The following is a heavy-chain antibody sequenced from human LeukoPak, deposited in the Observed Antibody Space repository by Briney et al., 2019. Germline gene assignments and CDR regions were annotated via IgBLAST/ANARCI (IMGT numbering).Heavy chain of an antibody. CDR2: INHSGST. Sequence: SSETLSLTCAVYGGSFSGYYWSWIRQPPGKGLEWIGEINHSGSTNYNPSLKSRVTISVDTSKNQFSLKLSSVTAADAAVYYCARATTGTTSDRGIFDPWGQGTLVTVSS. J-gene: IGHJ5*02. CDR3: ARATTGTTSDRGIFDP. V-gene: IGHV4-34*01. D-gene: IGHD1-1*01. CDR1: GGSFSGYY.